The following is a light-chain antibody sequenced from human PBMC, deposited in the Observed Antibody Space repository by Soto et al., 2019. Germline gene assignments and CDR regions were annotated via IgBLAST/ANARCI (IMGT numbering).Light chain of an antibody. J-gene: IGKJ1*01. Sequence: EIVLTQSPGTLSLSPGERATLSCSASQSVGSSDLAWYQQNPGQSPRLLIYGASSRATGIPNRFSGSGSGTDFTLNISRLEPAAFAVYYCQQYGRSSWTFGQGTKVAFK. CDR1: QSVGSSD. CDR2: GAS. V-gene: IGKV3-20*01. CDR3: QQYGRSSWT.